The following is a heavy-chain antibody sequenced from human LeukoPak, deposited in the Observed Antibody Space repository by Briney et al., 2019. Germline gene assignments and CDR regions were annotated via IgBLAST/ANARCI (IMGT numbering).Heavy chain of an antibody. J-gene: IGHJ4*02. CDR1: GGTFSSYA. CDR3: ARAENPGIVGAQVGLGPCPY. Sequence: ASVKVSCKASGGTFSSYAISWVRQAPGQGLEWMGGIIPIFGTANYAQKFQGRVTITADESTSTAYMELSSLRSEDTAVYYCARAENPGIVGAQVGLGPCPYWGQGTLVTVSS. CDR2: IIPIFGTA. D-gene: IGHD1-26*01. V-gene: IGHV1-69*13.